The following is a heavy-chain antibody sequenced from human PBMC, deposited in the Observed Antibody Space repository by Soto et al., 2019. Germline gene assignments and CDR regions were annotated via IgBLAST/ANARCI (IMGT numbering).Heavy chain of an antibody. CDR1: GFTFSSYS. CDR3: ARGCSGGSCYLSAFDI. V-gene: IGHV3-48*01. CDR2: ISSSSSTI. Sequence: GSLRLSCAASGFTFSSYSMNWVRQAPGKGLEWVSYISSSSSTIYYADSVKGRFTISRDNAKNSLYLQMNSLRAEDTAVYYCARGCSGGSCYLSAFDIWGQGTMVTVSS. D-gene: IGHD2-15*01. J-gene: IGHJ3*02.